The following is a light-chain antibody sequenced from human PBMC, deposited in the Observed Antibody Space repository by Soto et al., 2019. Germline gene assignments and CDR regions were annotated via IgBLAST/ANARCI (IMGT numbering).Light chain of an antibody. CDR2: GAS. CDR3: QQYNNWPRRT. CDR1: QSVSSN. V-gene: IGKV3-15*01. Sequence: EIVMTQSPATLSVSPGERATLSCRASQSVSSNLAWHQQKPGQAPRLLIYGASTRATGIPARFSGSGSGTEFTLTISSLQSEDFAVYYCQQYNNWPRRTFGQGTKVE. J-gene: IGKJ1*01.